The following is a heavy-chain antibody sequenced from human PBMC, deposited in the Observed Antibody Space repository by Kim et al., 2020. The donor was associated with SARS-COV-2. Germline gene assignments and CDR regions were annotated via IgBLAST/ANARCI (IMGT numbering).Heavy chain of an antibody. CDR2: IKEDGRET. V-gene: IGHV3-7*01. D-gene: IGHD2-2*03. Sequence: GGSLRLSCAASGFTFSSSWMGWVRQAPGKGLAWVANIKEDGRETYYVDSVKGRFTISRDNDKNSVFLQMNSLGAEDTAVYYCAKHGYYNFNYWGQGTLVT. J-gene: IGHJ4*02. CDR3: AKHGYYNFNY. CDR1: GFTFSSSW.